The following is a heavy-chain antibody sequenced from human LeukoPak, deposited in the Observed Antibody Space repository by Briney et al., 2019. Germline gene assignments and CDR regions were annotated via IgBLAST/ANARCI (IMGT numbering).Heavy chain of an antibody. CDR2: IYHSGNT. CDR3: ARGGPVQLYSSSSGGDFDY. D-gene: IGHD6-6*01. CDR1: GGSISSSSYY. J-gene: IGHJ4*02. Sequence: PSETLSLTCTVSGGSISSSSYYWGWIRQPPGKGLEWIGNIYHSGNTYYNSSLKSRVTISVDTSKNQFSLKLSSVTAADTAVYYCARGGPVQLYSSSSGGDFDYWGQGTLVTVSS. V-gene: IGHV4-39*07.